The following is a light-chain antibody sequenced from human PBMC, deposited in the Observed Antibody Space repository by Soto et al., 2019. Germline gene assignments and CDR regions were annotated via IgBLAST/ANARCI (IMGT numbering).Light chain of an antibody. V-gene: IGLV2-14*03. CDR2: NVF. CDR3: SSYSNITTHYV. J-gene: IGLJ1*01. Sequence: QSVLTQPASVSGSPGQSITISCTGTSRDVGGYNYVSWYQKNPGKAPKLMIYNVFNRPSGVSDRFSGSKSGNTASLTISGLQAEDEADYYCSSYSNITTHYVFGTGTKVTVL. CDR1: SRDVGGYNY.